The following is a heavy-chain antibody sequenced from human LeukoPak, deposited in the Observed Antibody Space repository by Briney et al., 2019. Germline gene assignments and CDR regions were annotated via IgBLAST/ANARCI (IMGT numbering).Heavy chain of an antibody. CDR2: INHSGST. D-gene: IGHD3-10*01. CDR1: GGSISSSSYS. J-gene: IGHJ4*02. V-gene: IGHV4-39*07. CDR3: ARGHGVHLY. Sequence: SETLSLTCTVSGGSISSSSYSWGWIRQPPGKGLEWIGEINHSGSTNYNPSLKSRVTISVDTSKNQFSLKLSSVTAADTAVYYCARGHGVHLYWGQGTLVTVSS.